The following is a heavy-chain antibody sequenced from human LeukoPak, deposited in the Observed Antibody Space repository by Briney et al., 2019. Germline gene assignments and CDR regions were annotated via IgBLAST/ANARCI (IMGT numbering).Heavy chain of an antibody. Sequence: SETLSLTCTVSGGSISSYYWSWIRQPPGKGLEWIGYIYYSGSTNYSPSLKSRVTISVDTSKNQFSLKLSSVTAADTAVYYCATDSYGSANDAFDIWGQGTMVTVSS. J-gene: IGHJ3*02. CDR1: GGSISSYY. V-gene: IGHV4-59*08. CDR3: ATDSYGSANDAFDI. CDR2: IYYSGST. D-gene: IGHD5-18*01.